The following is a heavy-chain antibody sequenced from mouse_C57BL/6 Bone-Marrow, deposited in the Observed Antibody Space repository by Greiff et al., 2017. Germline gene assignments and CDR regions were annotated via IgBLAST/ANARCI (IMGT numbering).Heavy chain of an antibody. V-gene: IGHV14-2*01. CDR2: IDPEDGET. Sequence: EVQLQQSGAELVKPGASVKLSCTASGFNIKDYYMHWVKQRPEQGLEWIGRIDPEDGETKYAPQFQGKATITADTSSNTAYLQLSSLRSEDTAVYCCARHYDYDPWFAYWGQGTLVTVSA. J-gene: IGHJ3*01. CDR1: GFNIKDYY. D-gene: IGHD2-4*01. CDR3: ARHYDYDPWFAY.